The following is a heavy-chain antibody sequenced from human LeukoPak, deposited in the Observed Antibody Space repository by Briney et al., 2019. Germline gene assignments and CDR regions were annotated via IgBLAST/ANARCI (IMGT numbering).Heavy chain of an antibody. CDR1: GYTFTSYA. Sequence: ASAKVSCKASGYTFTSYAMNWVRQAPGQGLEWMGWINTNTGNPTYAQGFTGRFVFSLDTSVSTAYLQISSLKAEDTAVYYCARDPSMIVVVISYYYGMDVWGQGTTVTVSS. J-gene: IGHJ6*02. D-gene: IGHD3-22*01. CDR3: ARDPSMIVVVISYYYGMDV. V-gene: IGHV7-4-1*02. CDR2: INTNTGNP.